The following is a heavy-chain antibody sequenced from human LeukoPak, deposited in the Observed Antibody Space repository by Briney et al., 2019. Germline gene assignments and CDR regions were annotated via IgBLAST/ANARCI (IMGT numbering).Heavy chain of an antibody. D-gene: IGHD1-26*01. CDR2: INAYNDNT. Sequence: ASVKVSCKASGYTFNSAGISWVRQAPGQGLEWMGWINAYNDNTKYAEKLQGRVTMTTDTSTSTAYMELRSLRSDDRAVYYCARTTNSYYYYYYIDVWGKGTTVTVSS. J-gene: IGHJ6*03. CDR1: GYTFNSAG. CDR3: ARTTNSYYYYYYIDV. V-gene: IGHV1-18*01.